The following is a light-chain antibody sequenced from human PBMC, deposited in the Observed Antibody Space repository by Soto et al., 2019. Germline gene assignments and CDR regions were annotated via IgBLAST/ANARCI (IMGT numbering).Light chain of an antibody. V-gene: IGKV3-15*01. CDR3: QQYNNWPPYT. J-gene: IGKJ2*01. CDR1: QRVSRN. Sequence: EIVMTQSPATLSVSPGERATLSCRASQRVSRNLAWYQQKPGQAPRLLIYGASTRATGIPARFSGSGSETEFTLTISGLQSEDFAVYYCQQYNNWPPYTFRQGTKVDIK. CDR2: GAS.